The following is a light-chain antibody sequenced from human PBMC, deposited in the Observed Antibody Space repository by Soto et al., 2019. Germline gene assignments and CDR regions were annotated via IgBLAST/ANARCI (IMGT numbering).Light chain of an antibody. CDR1: QSLVYSDGNNY. V-gene: IGKV2-24*01. Sequence: DIVLTQTPLSSPASLGQPASISYRSSQSLVYSDGNNYLRWLQPRPGQTPRLLIYQVSNRFSGVPDRFSGSGAGTDFTLKISRVEAEDVGVYYCVQCSSFPRTFGQGTKVEIK. CDR3: VQCSSFPRT. J-gene: IGKJ1*01. CDR2: QVS.